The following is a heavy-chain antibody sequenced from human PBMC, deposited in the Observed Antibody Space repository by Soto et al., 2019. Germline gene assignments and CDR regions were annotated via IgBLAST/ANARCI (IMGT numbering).Heavy chain of an antibody. D-gene: IGHD3-3*01. CDR1: GFTFSSYG. CDR2: IWYDGSNK. J-gene: IGHJ6*03. Sequence: GGSLRLSCAASGFTFSSYGMHWVRQAPGKGLEWVAVIWYDGSNKYYADSVKGRFTISRDNAKNSLYLQMNSLRAEDMAVYYCARSHYDFWSGYYPGYYYYYMDVWGKGTTVTVSS. V-gene: IGHV3-33*01. CDR3: ARSHYDFWSGYYPGYYYYYMDV.